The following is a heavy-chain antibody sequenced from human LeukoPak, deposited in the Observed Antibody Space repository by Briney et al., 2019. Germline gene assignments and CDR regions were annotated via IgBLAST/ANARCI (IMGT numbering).Heavy chain of an antibody. CDR2: ISYDGSNK. CDR3: ARDTYPYCSSTSCYTEWGFDY. CDR1: GFTFSSYA. Sequence: GGSLRLSCAASGFTFSSYAMHWVRQAPGKGLEWVAVISYDGSNKYYADSVKGRFTISRDNSKNTLYLQMNSLRAEDTAVYYCARDTYPYCSSTSCYTEWGFDYWGQGTLVTVSS. J-gene: IGHJ4*02. D-gene: IGHD2-2*02. V-gene: IGHV3-30*04.